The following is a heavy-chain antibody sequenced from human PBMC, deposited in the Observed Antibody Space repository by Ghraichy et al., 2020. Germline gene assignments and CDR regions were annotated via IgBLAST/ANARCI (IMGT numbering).Heavy chain of an antibody. CDR2: IKSKTDGGTI. J-gene: IGHJ4*02. D-gene: IGHD3-22*01. Sequence: GGSLRLSCAASGFTFTNAWMSWVRQAPGKGLEWVGRIKSKTDGGTIDYAAPVKGRFTISRDDSKNTLYLQINSLKTEDTAVYYCTTYYYESSGYQYYFDYWGQGTLVTVSS. CDR1: GFTFTNAW. V-gene: IGHV3-15*01. CDR3: TTYYYESSGYQYYFDY.